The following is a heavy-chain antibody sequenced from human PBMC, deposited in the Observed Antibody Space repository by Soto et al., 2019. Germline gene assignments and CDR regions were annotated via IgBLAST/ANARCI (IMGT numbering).Heavy chain of an antibody. Sequence: QVQLVESGGGVVQPGRSLRLSCAASGFTFSSYGMHWVRQAPGKGLEWVAVIWYDGSNKYYADSVKGRFTISRDNSKNTLYLQMNSLRAEDTAVYYCAADSGYDSLDWFDPWGQGTLVTVSS. CDR3: AADSGYDSLDWFDP. CDR2: IWYDGSNK. CDR1: GFTFSSYG. D-gene: IGHD5-12*01. J-gene: IGHJ5*02. V-gene: IGHV3-33*01.